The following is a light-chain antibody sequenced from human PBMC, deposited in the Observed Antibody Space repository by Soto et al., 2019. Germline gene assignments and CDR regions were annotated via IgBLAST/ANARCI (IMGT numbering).Light chain of an antibody. V-gene: IGKV4-1*01. Sequence: DIVMPQSPDSLVVSLGERATINCKSSQSVLYSSNNKNYLAWYQQKPGQPPKLLIYWASTRESGVPDRFSGSGSGTDFTLTISSLQAEDVAVYYCHQYYSPPLTFGGGTKVEIK. CDR1: QSVLYSSNNKNY. CDR2: WAS. CDR3: HQYYSPPLT. J-gene: IGKJ4*01.